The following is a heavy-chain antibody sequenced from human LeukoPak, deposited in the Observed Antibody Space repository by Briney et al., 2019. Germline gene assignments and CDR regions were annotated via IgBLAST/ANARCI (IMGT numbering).Heavy chain of an antibody. Sequence: GGSLRLSCAASGFTFSSYWMSWVRQAPGKGLEWVANIKQDGSEKYYVGSVKGRFTISRDNAKNSLYLQMNSLRAEDTAVYYCARNYDILTGYPGPIDYWGQGTLVTVSS. CDR3: ARNYDILTGYPGPIDY. J-gene: IGHJ4*02. D-gene: IGHD3-9*01. CDR2: IKQDGSEK. V-gene: IGHV3-7*01. CDR1: GFTFSSYW.